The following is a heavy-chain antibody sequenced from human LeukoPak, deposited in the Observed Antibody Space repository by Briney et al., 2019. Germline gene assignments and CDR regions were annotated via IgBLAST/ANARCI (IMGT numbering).Heavy chain of an antibody. V-gene: IGHV3-21*01. J-gene: IGHJ3*02. CDR2: ISSSSSYI. CDR1: GFTFSSYS. D-gene: IGHD1-26*01. CDR3: ARESIVGATTQAFDI. Sequence: GGSLRLSCAASGFTFSSYSMNWVRQAPGKGLEWVSSISSSSSYIYYADSVKGRFTISRDNTKNSLYLQMNSLRAEDTAVYYCARESIVGATTQAFDIWGQGTMVTVSS.